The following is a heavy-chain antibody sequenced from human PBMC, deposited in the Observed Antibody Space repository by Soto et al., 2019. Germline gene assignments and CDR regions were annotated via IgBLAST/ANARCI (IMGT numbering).Heavy chain of an antibody. CDR2: IYSGGST. V-gene: IGHV3-53*04. CDR3: ARDSDCSSTSCYARDYYYMDV. J-gene: IGHJ6*03. D-gene: IGHD2-2*01. Sequence: GGSLRLSCAASGFTVSSNYMSWVRQAPGKGLEWVSVIYSGGSTYYADSVKGRFTISRHNSKNTLYLQINSLRAEDTAVYYCARDSDCSSTSCYARDYYYMDVWGKGTTVTVSS. CDR1: GFTVSSNY.